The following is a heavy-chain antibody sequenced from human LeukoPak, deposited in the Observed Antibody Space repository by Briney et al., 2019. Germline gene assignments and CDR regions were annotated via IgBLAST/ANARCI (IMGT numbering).Heavy chain of an antibody. CDR1: GDSISTYH. D-gene: IGHD5-18*01. Sequence: SETLSLTCSVSGDSISTYHWNWIRKSPGKGLEWIAFMQSSGNSNYNPSLKSRVTMFVDTSKNQFVLNLRSVTAADTGVYYCARDKRHSYGRYFDHWGQGLLVTVSS. CDR2: MQSSGNS. V-gene: IGHV4-59*01. J-gene: IGHJ4*02. CDR3: ARDKRHSYGRYFDH.